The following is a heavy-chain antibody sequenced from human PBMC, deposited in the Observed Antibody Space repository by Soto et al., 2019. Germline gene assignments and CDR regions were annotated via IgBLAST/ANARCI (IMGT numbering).Heavy chain of an antibody. CDR3: ARAPRGYGMDV. Sequence: QVQLQESGPRLVKPSGTLSLTCTVSGDSVSSNSWWSWVRQPPGKGLEWIGEIHHSGSTNYNSSLTSRVSISIDKSKNQFSLNLYSVTAADAAVFYCARAPRGYGMDVWAKGPRSASP. V-gene: IGHV4-4*02. CDR2: IHHSGST. J-gene: IGHJ6*02. CDR1: GDSVSSNSW.